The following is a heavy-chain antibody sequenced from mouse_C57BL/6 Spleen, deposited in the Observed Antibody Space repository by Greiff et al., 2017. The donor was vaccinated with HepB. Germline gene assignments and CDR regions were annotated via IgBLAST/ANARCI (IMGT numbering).Heavy chain of an antibody. CDR3: ARGGDYYGSSPYWYFDV. CDR2: IHPNSGST. Sequence: QVQLQQPGAELVKPGASVKLSCKASGYTFTSYWMHWVKQRPGQGLEWIGMIHPNSGSTNYNEKFKSKATLTVDKSSSTAYMQLSSLTSEDSAVYYCARGGDYYGSSPYWYFDVWGTGTTVTVSS. V-gene: IGHV1-64*01. D-gene: IGHD1-1*01. J-gene: IGHJ1*03. CDR1: GYTFTSYW.